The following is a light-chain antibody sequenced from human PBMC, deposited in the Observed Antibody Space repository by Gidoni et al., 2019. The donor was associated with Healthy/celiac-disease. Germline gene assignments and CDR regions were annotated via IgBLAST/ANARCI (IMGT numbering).Light chain of an antibody. Sequence: DIQMTQSPSSLSASVGDKVTITCRASQSISSYLNWYQQNPGQAPQLLIYAASSLHIGVPSRFSGTGSGTAFTLTIRSLQPVAFSTYYCQQSYRTPPTFGPGTKVEIK. CDR3: QQSYRTPPT. CDR1: QSISSY. CDR2: AAS. V-gene: IGKV1-39*01. J-gene: IGKJ3*01.